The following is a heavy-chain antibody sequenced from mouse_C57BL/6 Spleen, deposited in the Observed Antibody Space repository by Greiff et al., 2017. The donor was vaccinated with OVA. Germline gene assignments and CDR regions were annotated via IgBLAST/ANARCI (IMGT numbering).Heavy chain of an antibody. CDR2: IDPSASYT. CDR3: ARRGFSYAMDY. J-gene: IGHJ4*01. Sequence: QVQLQQPGAELVKPGASVKLSCKASGYTFTSYWMQWVKQRPGQGLEWIGEIDPSASYTNYNQKFKGKATLTVDTSSSTAYMQLSSLTSEDSAVYYCARRGFSYAMDYWGQGTSVTVSS. V-gene: IGHV1-50*01. CDR1: GYTFTSYW.